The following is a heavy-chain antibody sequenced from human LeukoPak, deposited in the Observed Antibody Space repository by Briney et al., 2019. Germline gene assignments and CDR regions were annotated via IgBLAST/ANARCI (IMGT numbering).Heavy chain of an antibody. D-gene: IGHD1-7*01. CDR3: ARTKTATKYYFDY. Sequence: ASVKVSCKASGYTFTSYYVHWVRQAPGQGLEWVGISNPSGGSTRYAQKFQGRVTMTWDTSTSTVYMELSSLRSEETAVYYCARTKTATKYYFDYWGQGTLVTVSS. V-gene: IGHV1-46*01. J-gene: IGHJ4*02. CDR2: SNPSGGST. CDR1: GYTFTSYY.